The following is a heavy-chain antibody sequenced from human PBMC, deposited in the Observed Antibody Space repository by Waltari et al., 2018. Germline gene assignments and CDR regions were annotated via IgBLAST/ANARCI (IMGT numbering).Heavy chain of an antibody. CDR1: GGSISSYY. V-gene: IGHV4-4*07. CDR2: IYTSGST. D-gene: IGHD3-10*01. Sequence: QVQLQESGPGLVKPSETLSLTCTVSGGSISSYYWSWIRQPAGKGLEWIGRIYTSGSTNYNPSLKSRVTMSVDTYKNQFSLKLSSVTAADTAVYYCARGGVRGGPYYYYMDVWGKGTTVTVSS. CDR3: ARGGVRGGPYYYYMDV. J-gene: IGHJ6*03.